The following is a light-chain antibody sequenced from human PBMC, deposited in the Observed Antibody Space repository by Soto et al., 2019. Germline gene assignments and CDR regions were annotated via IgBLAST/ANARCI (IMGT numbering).Light chain of an antibody. CDR3: TSYRRGPLYV. CDR1: RADVSSSNF. V-gene: IGLV2-14*03. Sequence: QSALTQPASVSGSPGQSITIYCTGIRADVSSSNFVSWYQHRPGKAPRLILYDVSHRPSGVSNRLSGSKAGDTASLTISGLQLEDEADYYCTSYRRGPLYVFGTGTKLTVL. CDR2: DVS. J-gene: IGLJ1*01.